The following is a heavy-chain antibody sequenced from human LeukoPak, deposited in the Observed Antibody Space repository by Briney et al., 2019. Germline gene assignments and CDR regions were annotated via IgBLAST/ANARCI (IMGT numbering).Heavy chain of an antibody. Sequence: SETLSLTCAVYGGSFSDYYWSWIRQSPGKGLEWIGEIYHSGSTNYNPSLKSRVTISVDKSKNQFSLKLSSVTAADTAVYYCARDPHSSSWDYYYYGMDVWGQGTTVTVSS. CDR1: GGSFSDYY. CDR3: ARDPHSSSWDYYYYGMDV. D-gene: IGHD6-13*01. CDR2: IYHSGST. V-gene: IGHV4-34*01. J-gene: IGHJ6*02.